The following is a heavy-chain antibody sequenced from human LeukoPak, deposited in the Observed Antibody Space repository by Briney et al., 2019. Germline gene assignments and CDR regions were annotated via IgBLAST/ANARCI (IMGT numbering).Heavy chain of an antibody. J-gene: IGHJ4*02. D-gene: IGHD2-8*01. CDR1: GYTFTGYY. CDR3: ARAIHCTNGGCFSFDY. CDR2: INPNSGGT. Sequence: ASVKVSCKASGYTFTGYYMHWERQAPGQGLEWMGRINPNSGGTNYAQKFQGRVTMTRDTSISTAYMELSRLRSDDTAVYYCARAIHCTNGGCFSFDYWGQGTLVTVSS. V-gene: IGHV1-2*06.